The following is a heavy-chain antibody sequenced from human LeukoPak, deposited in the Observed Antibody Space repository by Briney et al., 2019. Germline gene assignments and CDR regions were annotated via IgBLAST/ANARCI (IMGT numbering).Heavy chain of an antibody. CDR3: ARGPVWSGYYNIDY. J-gene: IGHJ4*02. D-gene: IGHD3-3*01. CDR2: ISSSSSYI. Sequence: GGSLRLSCAASGFTFSSYSMNWVRQAPGKGLEWVSSISSSSSYIYYADSVKCRFTISRDNAKNSLYLQMNSLRAEDTAVYYCARGPVWSGYYNIDYWGQGTLVTVSS. CDR1: GFTFSSYS. V-gene: IGHV3-21*01.